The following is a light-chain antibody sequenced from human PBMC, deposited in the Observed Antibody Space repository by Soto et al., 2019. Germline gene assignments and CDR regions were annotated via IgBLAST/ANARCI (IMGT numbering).Light chain of an antibody. Sequence: EIVLTQSPGTLSLSPGERTTLSCRASQSISSSYLAWYQQKPGQAPRLFVYGASSRATGIPDRFSGSGSGIDFTLTISRLEPEDFALYYCQQYSSTFWTLGQGTKVEIK. CDR2: GAS. V-gene: IGKV3-20*01. CDR3: QQYSSTFWT. CDR1: QSISSSY. J-gene: IGKJ1*01.